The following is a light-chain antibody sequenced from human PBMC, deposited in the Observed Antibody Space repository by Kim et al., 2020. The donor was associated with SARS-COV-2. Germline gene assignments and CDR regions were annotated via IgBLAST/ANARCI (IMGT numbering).Light chain of an antibody. J-gene: IGKJ1*01. CDR3: LQHNDFPWT. Sequence: DIQMTQSPPSLAASVGDRVTITCRASQGIGNDLAWYQQTPGKAPKRLIYAASILQSGVPSRFSGSGSETEFILTINSLQPEDFATYYCLQHNDFPWTFGQGTKLEI. CDR2: AAS. CDR1: QGIGND. V-gene: IGKV1-17*01.